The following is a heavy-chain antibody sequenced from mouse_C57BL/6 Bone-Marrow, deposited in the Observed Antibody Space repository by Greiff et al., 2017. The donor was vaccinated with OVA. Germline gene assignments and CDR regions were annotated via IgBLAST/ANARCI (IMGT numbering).Heavy chain of an antibody. CDR3: ARSIYYGSMNAIDY. D-gene: IGHD1-1*01. Sequence: SVAELVKPGASVKISCKVSGYTFTDHTIHWMKQRPEQGLEWIGYIYPRDGSTKYNKKFKGKATLTANKSSSTAYMQLNSLTSEDSAVYFCARSIYYGSMNAIDYWGQGTTVTVSS. J-gene: IGHJ4*01. CDR2: IYPRDGST. V-gene: IGHV1-78*01. CDR1: GYTFTDHT.